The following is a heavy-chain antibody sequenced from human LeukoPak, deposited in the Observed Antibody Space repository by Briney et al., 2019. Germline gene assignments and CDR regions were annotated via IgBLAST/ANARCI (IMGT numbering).Heavy chain of an antibody. V-gene: IGHV4-4*02. CDR2: IHRSGSP. CDR3: AREILGGFNPGAY. Sequence: SETLSLTCTVSLXSTTSNFGSWVRQPPGKGREWIGEIHRSGSPNYNPSLQSRVTISIDRSRNQIVLELSSVTAADTAVYYCAREILGGFNPGAYWGQGILVTVSS. J-gene: IGHJ4*02. D-gene: IGHD1-14*01. CDR1: LXSTTSNF.